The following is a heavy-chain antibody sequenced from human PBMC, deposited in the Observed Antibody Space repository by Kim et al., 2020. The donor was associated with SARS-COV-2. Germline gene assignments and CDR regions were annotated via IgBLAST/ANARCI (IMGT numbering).Heavy chain of an antibody. D-gene: IGHD3-22*01. CDR2: ISVNNGNT. J-gene: IGHJ4*02. CDR1: GYMFTTHG. CDR3: ARDSESSSYYSPSDY. Sequence: ASVKVSCKASGYMFTTHGVTWVRQALGQGLEWMGWISVNNGNTNYAQKFQDRVILTADTSTTTVYMELRSLRSDDTAMYYCARDSESSSYYSPSDYWGQGTLVTVSS. V-gene: IGHV1-18*01.